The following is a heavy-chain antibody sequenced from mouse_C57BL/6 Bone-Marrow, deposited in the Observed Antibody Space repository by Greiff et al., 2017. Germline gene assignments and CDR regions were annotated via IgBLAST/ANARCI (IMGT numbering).Heavy chain of an antibody. CDR1: GYTFTSYW. J-gene: IGHJ2*01. CDR3: ARNDGSHYFDY. V-gene: IGHV1-59*01. CDR2: IDPSDSYT. D-gene: IGHD2-3*01. Sequence: QVQLQQPGAELVRPGTSVKLSCKASGYTFTSYWMHWVKQRPGQGLEWIGVIDPSDSYTNYNQEFKGKATLTVDTSSSTAYMQLSSLTSEDSAVYYCARNDGSHYFDYWGQGTTLTVSS.